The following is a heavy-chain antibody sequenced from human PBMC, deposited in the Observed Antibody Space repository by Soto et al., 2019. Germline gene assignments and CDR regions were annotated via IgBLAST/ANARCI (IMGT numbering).Heavy chain of an antibody. Sequence: SLSLTCTVSGGSISSGDYCWSWIRQPPGKGLEWIGYIYNTGSTYYNPSLESRVTISVDTSENQFSLKLKFVTVADTAIYFCARKREGLGLIDYWGQGSLVTVSS. D-gene: IGHD5-12*01. V-gene: IGHV4-30-4*01. CDR3: ARKREGLGLIDY. CDR1: GGSISSGDYC. J-gene: IGHJ4*02. CDR2: IYNTGST.